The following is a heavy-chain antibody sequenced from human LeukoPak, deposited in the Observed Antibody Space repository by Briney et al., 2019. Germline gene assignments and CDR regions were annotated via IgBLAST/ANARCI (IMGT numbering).Heavy chain of an antibody. V-gene: IGHV4-59*01. CDR2: IHNSGST. J-gene: IGHJ6*02. Sequence: PSETLSLTCSVSGGSISSSYWSWIRLTPGRGLEWIGSIHNSGSTNYNPSLKSRVTISIDTSKTQFSLRLSSVTAADTAVYYCARGEPSTVRWYYYYGMDVWGQGTTVTVSS. D-gene: IGHD4-23*01. CDR3: ARGEPSTVRWYYYYGMDV. CDR1: GGSISSSY.